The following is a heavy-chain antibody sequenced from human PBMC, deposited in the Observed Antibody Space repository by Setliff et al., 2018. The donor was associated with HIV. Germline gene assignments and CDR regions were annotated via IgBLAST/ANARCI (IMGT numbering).Heavy chain of an antibody. Sequence: SETLSLTCTVAGGSISSYYWSWIRQPPGKGLEWIGYIYTSGSTNYHPSCKSRVTMSVDTSKNQFSLKLSSVTAADTSVYYCARRWGIRGYSTWGQGTLVTVSS. D-gene: IGHD5-18*01. CDR3: ARRWGIRGYST. CDR2: IYTSGST. V-gene: IGHV4-4*09. CDR1: GGSISSYY. J-gene: IGHJ5*02.